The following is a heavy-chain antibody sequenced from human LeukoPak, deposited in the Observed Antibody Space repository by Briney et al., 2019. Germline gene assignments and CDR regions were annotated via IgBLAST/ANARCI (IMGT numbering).Heavy chain of an antibody. D-gene: IGHD6-6*01. V-gene: IGHV1-69*01. Sequence: GSSVKVSCKASGGTFSSYAISWVRQAPGQGLEWMGGVIPIFGAANYAQKFQGRVTITADESTSTAYMELSSLRSEDTAVYYCARVLYSSSSGHDYWGQGTLVTVSS. CDR1: GGTFSSYA. J-gene: IGHJ4*02. CDR2: VIPIFGAA. CDR3: ARVLYSSSSGHDY.